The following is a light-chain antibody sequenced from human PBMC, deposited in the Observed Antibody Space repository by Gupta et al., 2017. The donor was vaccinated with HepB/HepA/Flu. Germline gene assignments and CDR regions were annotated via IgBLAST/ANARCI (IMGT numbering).Light chain of an antibody. CDR3: QQYNNWWT. CDR2: RAS. CDR1: QSVTSN. Sequence: ELMMTQSPATLSVSPGERATLSCRASQSVTSNLAWYQQKPGQAPRLLIYRASTRATGIPVRFSGSGSGTEFTLTISSLQSEDFAVYYCQQYNNWWTFGQGTKVEIK. V-gene: IGKV3-15*01. J-gene: IGKJ1*01.